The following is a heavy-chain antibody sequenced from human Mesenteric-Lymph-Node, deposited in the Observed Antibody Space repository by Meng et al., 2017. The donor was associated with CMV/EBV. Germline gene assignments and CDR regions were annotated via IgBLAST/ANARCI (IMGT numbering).Heavy chain of an antibody. V-gene: IGHV3-11*04. D-gene: IGHD5-24*01. Sequence: GESLKISCAASGFTFSDYYMSWIRQAPGKGLEWVSYISTSGSMMYYADSVQGRFTISRDNSKNTLYLQMNSLRAEDTAVYYCARDQERWLQPPPSYWGQGTLVTVSS. J-gene: IGHJ4*02. CDR1: GFTFSDYY. CDR2: ISTSGSMM. CDR3: ARDQERWLQPPPSY.